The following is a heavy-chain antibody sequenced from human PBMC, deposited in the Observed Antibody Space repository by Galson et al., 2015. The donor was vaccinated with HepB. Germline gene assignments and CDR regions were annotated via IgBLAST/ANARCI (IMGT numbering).Heavy chain of an antibody. CDR3: ARLHGYDRGGYYDSSHYYWWYHFDY. Sequence: SVKVSCKASGYNFISYGISWVRQAPGQGLEWMGWISAYNGNTKYEQKVQGRVTMTTDTSTSTAYMELRSLRSDDTAVYYCARLHGYDRGGYYDSSHYYWWYHFDYWGQGTLVTVSS. CDR1: GYNFISYG. D-gene: IGHD3-22*01. CDR2: ISAYNGNT. V-gene: IGHV1-18*01. J-gene: IGHJ4*02.